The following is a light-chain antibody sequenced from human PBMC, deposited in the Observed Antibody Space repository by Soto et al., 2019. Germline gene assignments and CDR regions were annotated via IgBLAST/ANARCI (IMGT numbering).Light chain of an antibody. CDR3: QQYNAWPRT. CDR2: GAS. J-gene: IGKJ1*01. CDR1: LSLSSN. V-gene: IGKV3-15*01. Sequence: EIVMTQSPATLSVSPGERATLSCRDSLSLSSNLAWYQQKPGQAPRLLIYGASTRATGIPARFSGSGSGTEFTLTISILQSEDFAVYYCQQYNAWPRTFGQGTKVEIK.